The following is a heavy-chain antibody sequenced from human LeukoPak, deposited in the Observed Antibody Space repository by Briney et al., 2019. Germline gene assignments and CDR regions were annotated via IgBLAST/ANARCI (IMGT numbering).Heavy chain of an antibody. CDR3: AKGTSSWHEFDY. J-gene: IGHJ4*02. Sequence: GGSLRLSCAASGFTFDDFAMHWVRQAPGKGLEWVSLITWDGGSTYYADSVKSRFTISRDNSKNSLYLQMTSLRAEDTALYYCAKGTSSWHEFDYWGQGTLVTVSS. CDR2: ITWDGGST. V-gene: IGHV3-43D*03. CDR1: GFTFDDFA. D-gene: IGHD6-13*01.